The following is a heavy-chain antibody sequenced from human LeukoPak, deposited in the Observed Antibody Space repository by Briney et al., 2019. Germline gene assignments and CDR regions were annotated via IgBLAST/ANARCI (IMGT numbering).Heavy chain of an antibody. CDR2: ISAYNGNT. Sequence: ASVKVSCKASGYTFTSYGISWVRQAPGQGLEWMGWISAYNGNTNYAQKLQGRVTMTTDTSTSTAYMELRSLRPDDTAVYYCARDRSGSYQERIWYYYYMDVWGKGTTVTVSS. V-gene: IGHV1-18*01. CDR1: GYTFTSYG. D-gene: IGHD1-26*01. J-gene: IGHJ6*03. CDR3: ARDRSGSYQERIWYYYYMDV.